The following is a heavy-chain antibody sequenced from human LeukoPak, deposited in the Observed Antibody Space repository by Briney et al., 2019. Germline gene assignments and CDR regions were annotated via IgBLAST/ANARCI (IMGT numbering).Heavy chain of an antibody. J-gene: IGHJ4*02. CDR1: GGSISTSSSYY. D-gene: IGHD6-19*01. Sequence: SETLSLTCTVSGGSISTSSSYYWGWIRQPPGKGLEWIGSIYYTGDTYYNSSLKSRVTISVDTSKNQFALKLTSVTAADTAVYYCAREFYSSGWFDYWGQGTLVTVSS. CDR2: IYYTGDT. V-gene: IGHV4-39*02. CDR3: AREFYSSGWFDY.